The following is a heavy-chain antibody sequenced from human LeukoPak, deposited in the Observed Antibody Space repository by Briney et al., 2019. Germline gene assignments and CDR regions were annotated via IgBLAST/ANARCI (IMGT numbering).Heavy chain of an antibody. Sequence: PSETLSLTCTVSGGSISSSRYYWGWIRQPPGKGLEWIGSIYYSGSTYYNPSLKSRVTISVDTSKNQFSLKLSSVTAADTAVYYCARHDYDILTGYYHLNWFDPWGQGTLVTVSS. CDR1: GGSISSSRYY. V-gene: IGHV4-39*01. D-gene: IGHD3-9*01. CDR3: ARHDYDILTGYYHLNWFDP. J-gene: IGHJ5*02. CDR2: IYYSGST.